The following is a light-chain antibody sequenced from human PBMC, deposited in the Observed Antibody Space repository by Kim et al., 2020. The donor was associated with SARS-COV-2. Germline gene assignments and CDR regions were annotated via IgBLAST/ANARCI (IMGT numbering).Light chain of an antibody. CDR2: KDS. CDR1: VLAKKY. CDR3: YSAADNNLGV. Sequence: VSTGQTARITCSGDVLAKKYARWFQQKPGQSPVLVIYKDSERPSGIPERFSGSSSGTTVTLTISGAQVEDEADYYCYSAADNNLGVFGGGTQLTVL. V-gene: IGLV3-27*01. J-gene: IGLJ3*02.